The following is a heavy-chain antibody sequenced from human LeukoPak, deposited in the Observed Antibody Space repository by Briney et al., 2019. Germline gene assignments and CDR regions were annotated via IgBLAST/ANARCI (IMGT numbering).Heavy chain of an antibody. D-gene: IGHD2-2*01. CDR3: ARVALGYCSSTSCYPVSFDY. CDR2: ISAYNGNT. J-gene: IGHJ4*02. Sequence: ASVKVSCKASGYTFTSYGISWVRQAPGKGLEWMGWISAYNGNTNHAQKLQGRVTMTTDTSTSTAYMELRSLRSDDTAVYYCARVALGYCSSTSCYPVSFDYWGQGTLVPVSS. V-gene: IGHV1-18*01. CDR1: GYTFTSYG.